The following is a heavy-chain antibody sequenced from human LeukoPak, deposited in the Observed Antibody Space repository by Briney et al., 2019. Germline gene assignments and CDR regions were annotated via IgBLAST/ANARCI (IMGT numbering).Heavy chain of an antibody. CDR1: GFTFSDYY. CDR2: ISSSGSTI. CDR3: ARDHCGGDCYPVNAFDI. D-gene: IGHD2-21*02. Sequence: GGSLRLSCAASGFTFSDYYMSWIRQAPGKGLEWVSYISSSGSTIYYADFVKGRFTISRDNAKNSLYLQMNSLRAEDTAVYYCARDHCGGDCYPVNAFDIWGQGTMVTVSS. J-gene: IGHJ3*02. V-gene: IGHV3-11*01.